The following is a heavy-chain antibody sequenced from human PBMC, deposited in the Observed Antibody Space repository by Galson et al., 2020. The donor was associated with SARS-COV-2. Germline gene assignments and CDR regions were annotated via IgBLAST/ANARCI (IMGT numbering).Heavy chain of an antibody. CDR2: SFFTGNT. CDR3: ARGVARDIYFDY. Sequence: SETLSLTCTVSGGSISNGGVYCSWIRQHPGRGREWMGHSFFTGNTYYNPSLKSRLTILVDTSKSQFSLSMSAVTAADTAVYYCARGVARDIYFDYWGHGSLVTVSS. CDR1: GGSISNGGVY. J-gene: IGHJ4*01. D-gene: IGHD2-15*01. V-gene: IGHV4-31*03.